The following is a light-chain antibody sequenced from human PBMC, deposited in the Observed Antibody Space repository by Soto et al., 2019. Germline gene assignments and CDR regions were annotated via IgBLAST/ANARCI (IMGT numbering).Light chain of an antibody. J-gene: IGLJ3*02. V-gene: IGLV6-57*04. CDR1: SGSIASNH. CDR2: EDN. Sequence: NFMLTQPHSVSESPGRTVTISCTRSSGSIASNHVQWFQQRPGSAPTTVIYEDNQRPSGVPDRFSGSIDSSSNSASLTISELKTEDEADYYCQSYDSTSGVFGGGTKVTVL. CDR3: QSYDSTSGV.